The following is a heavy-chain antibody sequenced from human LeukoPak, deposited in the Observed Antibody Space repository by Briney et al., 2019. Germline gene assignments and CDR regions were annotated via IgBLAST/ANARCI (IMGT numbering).Heavy chain of an antibody. CDR1: GFTFSSYA. J-gene: IGHJ4*02. CDR2: ISSSSSYI. Sequence: MPGGSLRLSCAASGFTFSSYAMSWVRQAPGKGLEWVSSISSSSSYIYYADSVKGRFTISRDNAKNSLYLQMNSLRAEDTAVYYCARDPTAYSGSPHYFDYWGQGTLVTVSS. CDR3: ARDPTAYSGSPHYFDY. V-gene: IGHV3-21*01. D-gene: IGHD1-26*01.